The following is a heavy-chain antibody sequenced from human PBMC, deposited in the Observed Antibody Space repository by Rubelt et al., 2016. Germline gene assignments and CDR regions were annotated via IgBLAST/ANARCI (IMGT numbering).Heavy chain of an antibody. CDR1: GYTFTGYY. Sequence: QVQLVQSGAEVKKPGASVKVSCKASGYTFTGYYMHWVRQAPGQGLEWMGWINPNSGGTNYAQKFQGRVTMHRETAISTAYIELSRLRSDDTAVYYCARFAIGGHSSGYLFDYWGQGTLVTVSS. V-gene: IGHV1-2*02. CDR2: INPNSGGT. J-gene: IGHJ4*02. CDR3: ARFAIGGHSSGYLFDY. D-gene: IGHD3-22*01.